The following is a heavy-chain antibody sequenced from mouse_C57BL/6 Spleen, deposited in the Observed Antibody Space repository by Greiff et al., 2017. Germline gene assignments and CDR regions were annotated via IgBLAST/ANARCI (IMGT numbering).Heavy chain of an antibody. J-gene: IGHJ2*01. Sequence: VQLQQSGAELVRPGTSVKVSCKASGYAFTNYLIEWVKQRPGQGLEWIGVINPGSGGTNYNEKFKGKATLTADKSSSTAYMQLSSLTSEDSAVSVCARTGIGYSYYFDYWGQGTTLTVSS. CDR1: GYAFTNYL. V-gene: IGHV1-54*01. D-gene: IGHD2-14*01. CDR3: ARTGIGYSYYFDY. CDR2: INPGSGGT.